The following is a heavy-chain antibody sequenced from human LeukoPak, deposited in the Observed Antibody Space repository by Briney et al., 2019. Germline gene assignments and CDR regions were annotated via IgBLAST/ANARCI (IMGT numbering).Heavy chain of an antibody. CDR3: ARGTYDFWSGPTTHLFDY. V-gene: IGHV4-59*01. D-gene: IGHD3-3*01. CDR1: GGSISSYY. J-gene: IGHJ4*02. CDR2: IYYSGST. Sequence: SETLSLTCTVSGGSISSYYWSWIRQPPGKGLEWIGYIYYSGSTNYNPSLKSRVTISVDTSKNQFSLKLSSVTAADTAVYYCARGTYDFWSGPTTHLFDYWGQGTLVTVSS.